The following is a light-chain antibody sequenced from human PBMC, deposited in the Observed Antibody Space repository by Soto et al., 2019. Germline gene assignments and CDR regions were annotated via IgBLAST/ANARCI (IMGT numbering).Light chain of an antibody. CDR1: QGISSY. V-gene: IGKV1-9*01. CDR2: AAS. CDR3: QQLSSYPFT. Sequence: DIQLTQSPSFLSASVGDRVTITCRASQGISSYLAWYQQNPGKAPKLLIYAASTLKSGVPSRFSGSGSGTEFALTIISRQPEDFATYYCQQLSSYPFTFGQGTRLE. J-gene: IGKJ5*01.